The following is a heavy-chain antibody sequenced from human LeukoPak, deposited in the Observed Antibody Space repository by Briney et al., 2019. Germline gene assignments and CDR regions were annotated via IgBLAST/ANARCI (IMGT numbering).Heavy chain of an antibody. D-gene: IGHD2-15*01. CDR2: ISGSGGST. CDR3: AKFCSGGSCYSYFQH. J-gene: IGHJ1*01. V-gene: IGHV3-23*01. CDR1: GFTFSSYA. Sequence: GGSLRPSCAASGFTFSSYAMSWVRQAPGKGLERVSAISGSGGSTYYADSVKGRFTISRDNSKNTLYLQMNSLRAEDTAVYYCAKFCSGGSCYSYFQHWGQGTLVTVSS.